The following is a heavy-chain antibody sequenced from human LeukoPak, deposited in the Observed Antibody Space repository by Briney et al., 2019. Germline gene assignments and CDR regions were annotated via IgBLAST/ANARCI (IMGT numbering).Heavy chain of an antibody. CDR1: GFTFSSYS. CDR3: ARDTAYAFDI. Sequence: PGGSLRLSCAASGFTFSSYSMNWVRQAPGKGLEWISYITTSSDTTHYADSVEGRFTISRDNAKNSLYLQMNGLRAGDTAVYYCARDTAYAFDIWGQGTMVTVSS. D-gene: IGHD3-16*01. J-gene: IGHJ3*02. V-gene: IGHV3-48*01. CDR2: ITTSSDTT.